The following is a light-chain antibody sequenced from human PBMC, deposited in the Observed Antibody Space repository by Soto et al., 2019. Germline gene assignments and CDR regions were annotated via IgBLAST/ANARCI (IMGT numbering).Light chain of an antibody. CDR2: EVS. Sequence: QSALIQPASVSGSPGQSITISCTGTSSDVGGYNYVSWYQQHPGKAPKLMIYEVSNRPSGVSNRFSGSKSGNTASLTISGLQAEDEADYSCSSYTSSSTPFWVFGGGTQLTVL. J-gene: IGLJ3*02. V-gene: IGLV2-14*01. CDR1: SSDVGGYNY. CDR3: SSYTSSSTPFWV.